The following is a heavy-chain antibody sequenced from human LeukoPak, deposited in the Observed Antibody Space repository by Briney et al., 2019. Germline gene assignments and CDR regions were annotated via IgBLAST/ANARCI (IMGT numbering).Heavy chain of an antibody. D-gene: IGHD3-16*02. CDR2: IIPIFGTA. Sequence: SVKVSRKASGGTFSSYAISWVRQAPGQGLEWMGGIIPIFGTANYAQKFQGRVTITTDESTSTAYMELSSLRSEDTAVYYCARAKYYDYVWGSYRYYFDYWGQGTLVTVSS. V-gene: IGHV1-69*05. J-gene: IGHJ4*02. CDR1: GGTFSSYA. CDR3: ARAKYYDYVWGSYRYYFDY.